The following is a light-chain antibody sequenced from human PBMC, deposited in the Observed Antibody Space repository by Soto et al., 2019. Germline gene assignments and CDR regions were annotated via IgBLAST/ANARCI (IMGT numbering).Light chain of an antibody. CDR2: DVS. CDR1: QDVRGA. J-gene: IGKJ5*01. V-gene: IGKV1-13*02. Sequence: VTITCRASQDVRGALAWYQQKPGKAPKILIYDVSVLESGVPTRFSGSGSGTDFTLTITSLQPVDFATYYCQQFNSYPITFGQGTRLEIK. CDR3: QQFNSYPIT.